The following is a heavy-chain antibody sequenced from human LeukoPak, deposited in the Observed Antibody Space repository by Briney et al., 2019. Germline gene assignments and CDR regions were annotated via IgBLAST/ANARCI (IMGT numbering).Heavy chain of an antibody. CDR2: IYYSGST. Sequence: SETLSLTCTVSGGSISSYYWSWIRQPPGKGLEWIGYIYYSGSTYYNPSLKSRVTISVDTSKNQFSLKLSSVTAADTAVYYCARDLPDYYDSSGYPLQAFDIWGQGTMVTVSS. J-gene: IGHJ3*02. CDR1: GGSISSYY. D-gene: IGHD3-22*01. CDR3: ARDLPDYYDSSGYPLQAFDI. V-gene: IGHV4-30-4*08.